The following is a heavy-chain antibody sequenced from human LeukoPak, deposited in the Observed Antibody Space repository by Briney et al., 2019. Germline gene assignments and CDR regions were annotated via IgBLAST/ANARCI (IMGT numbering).Heavy chain of an antibody. CDR3: ARDRLGDYNHSGFYDK. J-gene: IGHJ4*02. V-gene: IGHV3-11*01. CDR2: ICDSGRTV. CDR1: GFTSSDYY. Sequence: GGSLRLSCAASGFTSSDYYMIWLRQAPGKGLEWVAYICDSGRTVYYADSVKGRFTISRDNAKNSVYLQMNNLRAEDTAVYYCARDRLGDYNHSGFYDKWGQGTLVTVSS. D-gene: IGHD3-22*01.